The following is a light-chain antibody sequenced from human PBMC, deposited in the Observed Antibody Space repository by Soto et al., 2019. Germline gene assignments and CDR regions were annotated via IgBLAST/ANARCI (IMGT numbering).Light chain of an antibody. J-gene: IGLJ2*01. V-gene: IGLV2-14*01. CDR2: EVS. Sequence: QSALTQPASVSGSPGQSITVSCTGTSSDVGGYKYVSWYQQRPGKAPKLMIYEVSKRPSGVSNRFSGSKSGNTASLTISGLQTEDEADYYCSSYTISSTLVFGGGTKLTVL. CDR1: SSDVGGYKY. CDR3: SSYTISSTLV.